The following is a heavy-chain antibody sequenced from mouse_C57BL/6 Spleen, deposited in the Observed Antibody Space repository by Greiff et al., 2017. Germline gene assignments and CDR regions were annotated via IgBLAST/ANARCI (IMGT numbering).Heavy chain of an antibody. CDR1: GYTFTSYG. D-gene: IGHD2-4*01. Sequence: QVQLQQSGAELARPGASVKLSCKASGYTFTSYGISWVKQRTGQGLEWIGEIYPRSGNTYYNEKFKGKATLTADKSSRTAYMELRSLTSEDSAVCVCAKGYDYDPLAYWGQGTLVTVSA. CDR3: AKGYDYDPLAY. CDR2: IYPRSGNT. J-gene: IGHJ3*01. V-gene: IGHV1-81*01.